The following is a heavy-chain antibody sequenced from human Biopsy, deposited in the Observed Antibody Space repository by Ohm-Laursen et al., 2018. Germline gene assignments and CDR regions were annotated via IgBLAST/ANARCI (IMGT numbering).Heavy chain of an antibody. D-gene: IGHD2-8*01. CDR1: SYTFTDYN. CDR2: INCKTGAT. V-gene: IGHV1-2*02. J-gene: IGHJ4*02. CDR3: ARDPLNGHKHFGY. Sequence: SVKVSCKASSYTFTDYNIHWMRQAPGPGLEWLGYINCKTGATNYAQKFQGTVTMTRDTSISTAYLALGSLRSADTAIYYCARDPLNGHKHFGYWGQGSLVTVSS.